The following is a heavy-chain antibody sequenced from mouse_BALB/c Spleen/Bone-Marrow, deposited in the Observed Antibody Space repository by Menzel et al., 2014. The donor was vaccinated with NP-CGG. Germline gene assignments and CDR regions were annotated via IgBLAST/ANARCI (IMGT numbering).Heavy chain of an antibody. V-gene: IGHV7-3*02. D-gene: IGHD3-1*01. Sequence: EVQLVESGGGLVQPGGSLRLSCATSGFTFXDYYMSWVRQPPGKALEWLGFIRNKANGYTTEYSASVKGRFTISRDNSQSNLYLQMNTLRAEDSATYYCARDRAARATGYYFDYWGQGTTLTVSS. J-gene: IGHJ2*01. CDR2: IRNKANGYTT. CDR1: GFTFXDYY. CDR3: ARDRAARATGYYFDY.